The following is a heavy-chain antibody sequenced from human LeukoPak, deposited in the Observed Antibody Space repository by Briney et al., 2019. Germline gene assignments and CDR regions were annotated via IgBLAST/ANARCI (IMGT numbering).Heavy chain of an antibody. J-gene: IGHJ4*02. V-gene: IGHV3-7*01. D-gene: IGHD1-1*01. Sequence: PGGSLRLSCVASGFTFSNYWMSWVRQVPGKGLEWVANINQDGGETYYVDSVQGRFTISRDNAKNSLYLQMNSLRVEDTALYSCARAATTGTTDYWGQGTLLTVSS. CDR1: GFTFSNYW. CDR3: ARAATTGTTDY. CDR2: INQDGGET.